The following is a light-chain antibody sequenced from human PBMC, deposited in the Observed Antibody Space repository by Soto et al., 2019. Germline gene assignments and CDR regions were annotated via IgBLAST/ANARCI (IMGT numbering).Light chain of an antibody. V-gene: IGKV3-11*01. Sequence: EIVLTQSPATLSLSPGERATLSCRASQSVSSYLAWYQQKPGQAPRLLIYDASNRATGIPARFSGSGSGTDFTLTISSLEPEDFAVYYCQQRSNWPPLFTFGPGSRVHI. CDR2: DAS. J-gene: IGKJ3*01. CDR1: QSVSSY. CDR3: QQRSNWPPLFT.